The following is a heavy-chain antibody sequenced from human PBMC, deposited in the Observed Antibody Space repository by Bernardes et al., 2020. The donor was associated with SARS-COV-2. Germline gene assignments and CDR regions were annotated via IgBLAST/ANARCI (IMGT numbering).Heavy chain of an antibody. CDR1: GGSISSSSYY. D-gene: IGHD3-3*01. CDR3: ARPGAVWSGYPVGGFDP. V-gene: IGHV4-39*01. Sequence: SETLSLTCTVSGGSISSSSYYWGWIRQPPGKGLEWIGSIYYSGSTYYNPSLKSRVTISVDTSKNQFSLKLSSVTAADTAVYYCARPGAVWSGYPVGGFDPWGQGTLVTVSS. J-gene: IGHJ5*02. CDR2: IYYSGST.